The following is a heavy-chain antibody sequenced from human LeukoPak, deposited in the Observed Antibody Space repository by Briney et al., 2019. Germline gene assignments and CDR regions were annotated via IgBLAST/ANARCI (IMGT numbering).Heavy chain of an antibody. J-gene: IGHJ3*02. CDR1: GGSISSNY. D-gene: IGHD5-18*01. CDR3: ARTAPGDAFDS. V-gene: IGHV4-59*01. Sequence: SETLSLTCTVSGGSISSNYWSWVRQPPGKGLEWIGYIYYSGNTNYNPSLKSRVTISVDTSKNQFSLRLSSVPAADTAVYYCARTAPGDAFDSWVQGTMVTVSS. CDR2: IYYSGNT.